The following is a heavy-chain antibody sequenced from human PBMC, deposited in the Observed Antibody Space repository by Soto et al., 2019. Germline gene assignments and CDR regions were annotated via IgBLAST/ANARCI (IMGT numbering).Heavy chain of an antibody. CDR3: ARAGYSYGDYYYGMDV. CDR2: IGTAGDT. J-gene: IGHJ6*02. Sequence: GGSLRLSCAASGFTFSSYDMHWVRQATGKGLEWVSAIGTAGDTYYPGSVKGRFTISRESAKNSLYLQMNSLRAEDTAVYYCARAGYSYGDYYYGMDVWGQGTTVTVSS. CDR1: GFTFSSYD. V-gene: IGHV3-13*01. D-gene: IGHD5-18*01.